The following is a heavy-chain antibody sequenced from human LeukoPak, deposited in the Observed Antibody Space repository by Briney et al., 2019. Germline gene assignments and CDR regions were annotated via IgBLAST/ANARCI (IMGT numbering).Heavy chain of an antibody. CDR3: ATAYYYDSSGYYYIYAFDI. D-gene: IGHD3-22*01. J-gene: IGHJ3*02. CDR1: GFTFTSSA. CDR2: IVVGSGNT. Sequence: GASVKVSCKASGFTFTSSAMQWVRQARGQRLEWIGWIVVGSGNTIYAQKFQGRVTMTEDTSTDTAYMELSSLRSEDTAVYYCATAYYYDSSGYYYIYAFDIWGQGTMVTVSS. V-gene: IGHV1-58*02.